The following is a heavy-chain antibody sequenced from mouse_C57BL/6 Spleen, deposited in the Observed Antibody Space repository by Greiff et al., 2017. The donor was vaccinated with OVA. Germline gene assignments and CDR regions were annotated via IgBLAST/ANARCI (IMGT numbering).Heavy chain of an antibody. V-gene: IGHV1-69*01. CDR2: IDPSDSYT. CDR3: ARFYYDYDAFAY. J-gene: IGHJ3*01. Sequence: VQLQQPGAELVMPGASVKLSCKASGYTFTSYWMHWVKQRPGQGLEWIGEIDPSDSYTNYNQKFKGKSTLTVDKSSSTAYMQLSSLTSEDSAVYYCARFYYDYDAFAYWGQGTLVTVSA. D-gene: IGHD2-4*01. CDR1: GYTFTSYW.